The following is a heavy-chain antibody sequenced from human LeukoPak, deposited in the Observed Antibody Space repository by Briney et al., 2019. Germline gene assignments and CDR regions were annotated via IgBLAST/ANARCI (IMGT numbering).Heavy chain of an antibody. J-gene: IGHJ3*02. D-gene: IGHD4-11*01. CDR3: AKDLGDSNYIGDGAFDI. CDR2: ISYDGSNK. CDR1: GFTFSSYG. V-gene: IGHV3-30*18. Sequence: GGSLRLSCAASGFTFSSYGMHWVRQAPGKGLEWVAVISYDGSNKFYADSVKGRFTISRDNSKNTLYLQMNSLRAEDTAVYYCAKDLGDSNYIGDGAFDIWSQGTMVTVSS.